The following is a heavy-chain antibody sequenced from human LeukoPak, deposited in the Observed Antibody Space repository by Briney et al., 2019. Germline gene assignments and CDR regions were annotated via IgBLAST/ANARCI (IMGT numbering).Heavy chain of an antibody. V-gene: IGHV3-23*01. CDR3: AKAGYYDYVWGSYPFDY. D-gene: IGHD3-16*02. CDR2: ISGSGGST. CDR1: GFTFSSYW. Sequence: GGSLRLSCAASGFTFSSYWMSWVRQAPGKGLEWVSAISGSGGSTYYADSVKGRFTISRDNSKNTLYLQMNSLRAEDTAVYYCAKAGYYDYVWGSYPFDYWGQGTLVTVSS. J-gene: IGHJ4*02.